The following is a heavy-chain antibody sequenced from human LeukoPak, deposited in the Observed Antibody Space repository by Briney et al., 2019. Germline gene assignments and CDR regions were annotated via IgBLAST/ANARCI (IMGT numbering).Heavy chain of an antibody. Sequence: GGSLRLSCAASGFTFSSHAMSWVRQAPGKGLEWVSSISSSSSYIYYADSVEGRFTISRDNAKNSLYLQMNNLRADDTAVYYCASRHCSGGSCYWAFDYWGQGTRVTVSS. D-gene: IGHD2-15*01. V-gene: IGHV3-21*01. CDR2: ISSSSSYI. CDR3: ASRHCSGGSCYWAFDY. J-gene: IGHJ4*02. CDR1: GFTFSSHA.